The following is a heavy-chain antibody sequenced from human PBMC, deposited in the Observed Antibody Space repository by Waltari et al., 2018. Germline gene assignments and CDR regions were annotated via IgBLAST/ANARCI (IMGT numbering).Heavy chain of an antibody. CDR1: GFNLTDYW. CDR2: RTHVGIVR. CDR3: ARDEGHCIGDFCYFPDAFDT. Sequence: EELLVESGGDLVHPGGSLRLSCAVSGFNLTDYWMSWVRQGPGKGREGRENRTHVGIVRTYVDSGKGGVTSARDNAKKSEYRKMNSRRADDKAIYVCARDEGHCIGDFCYFPDAFDTWGQGTMVTVSS. J-gene: IGHJ3*02. D-gene: IGHD2-8*02. V-gene: IGHV3-7*01.